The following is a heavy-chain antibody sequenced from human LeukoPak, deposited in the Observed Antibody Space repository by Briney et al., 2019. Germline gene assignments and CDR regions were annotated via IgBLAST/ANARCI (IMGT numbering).Heavy chain of an antibody. CDR2: ISYDGRNI. J-gene: IGHJ4*02. CDR3: AKAPSRAGNGWYQIDY. Sequence: AGGSLRLSCAASGFTFSSYAMSWVRQAPGKGLEWVAVISYDGRNIHYPDSVKGRFTISRDNSKNTLYLQVSSLRAEDTAVYYCAKAPSRAGNGWYQIDYWGQGTLVTVSS. D-gene: IGHD6-19*01. V-gene: IGHV3-30*18. CDR1: GFTFSSYA.